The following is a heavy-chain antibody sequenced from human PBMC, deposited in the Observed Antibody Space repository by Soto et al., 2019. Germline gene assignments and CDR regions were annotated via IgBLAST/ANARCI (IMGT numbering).Heavy chain of an antibody. D-gene: IGHD6-25*01. CDR2: IYDDGNT. CDR1: GFTVSRS. CDR3: ARDASGPFDY. V-gene: IGHV3-53*02. J-gene: IGHJ4*02. Sequence: EVQLVETGGGLIQPGGSLKLSCAATGFTVSRSMSWVRQAPGRGLECVSFIYDDGNTYYTDSVKGRFTISRDISKNTLYLQMDSLRVEDTAVYFCARDASGPFDYWGQGTSVTVSS.